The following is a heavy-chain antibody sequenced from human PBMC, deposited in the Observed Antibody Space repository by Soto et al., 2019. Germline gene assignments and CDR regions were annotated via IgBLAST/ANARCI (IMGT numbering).Heavy chain of an antibody. CDR2: INHSGST. CDR1: GGSFSGYY. V-gene: IGHV4-34*01. D-gene: IGHD3-10*01. Sequence: SETLSLTCAVYGGSFSGYYWSWIRQPPGKGLEWIGEINHSGSTNYNPSLKSRVTLSVDTSKNQFSLKLSSVTAADTAVYYCARGRYYYLTRVSVDPKNYYYYGMDVWGQGTTVT. J-gene: IGHJ6*02. CDR3: ARGRYYYLTRVSVDPKNYYYYGMDV.